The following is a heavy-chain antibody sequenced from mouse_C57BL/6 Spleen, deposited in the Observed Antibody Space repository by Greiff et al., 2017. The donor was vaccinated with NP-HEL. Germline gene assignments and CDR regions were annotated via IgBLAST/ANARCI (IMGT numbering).Heavy chain of an antibody. Sequence: QVQLQQSGPELVKPGASVQISCKASGYAFSSSWMNWVKQRPGKGLEWIGRIYPGDGDTNYNGKFKGKATLTADKSSSTAYMQLSSLTSEDSAVYFCAKGYYSNLWGQGTTLTVSS. CDR2: IYPGDGDT. D-gene: IGHD2-5*01. V-gene: IGHV1-82*01. CDR3: AKGYYSNL. CDR1: GYAFSSSW. J-gene: IGHJ2*01.